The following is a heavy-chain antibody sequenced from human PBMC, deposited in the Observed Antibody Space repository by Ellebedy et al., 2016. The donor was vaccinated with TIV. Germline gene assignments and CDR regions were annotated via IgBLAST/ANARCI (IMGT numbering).Heavy chain of an antibody. V-gene: IGHV3-23*01. Sequence: PGGSLRLSCAASGFTFSSYAMSWVRPAPGKGLEWVSSITESGGNTYYADSVKGRFTISRDNSKDTLYLQMNSLRAEDTAIYYCARDPVGVGPAFDVWGQGTMVTVSS. J-gene: IGHJ3*01. CDR1: GFTFSSYA. D-gene: IGHD4-23*01. CDR3: ARDPVGVGPAFDV. CDR2: ITESGGNT.